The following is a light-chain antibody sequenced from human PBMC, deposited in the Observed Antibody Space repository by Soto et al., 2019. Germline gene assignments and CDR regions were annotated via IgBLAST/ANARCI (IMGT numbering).Light chain of an antibody. CDR1: SSDVGGYNY. V-gene: IGLV2-8*01. CDR2: EVT. Sequence: QPVLTQPPSASGSPGQSVTISCTGTSSDVGGYNYVSWYQQYPGKAPKLMIYEVTKRPSGVPDRFSGSKSGNTASLTVSGLQAEDEADYYCSSYAGSNNFEVFGGGTKLTVL. J-gene: IGLJ2*01. CDR3: SSYAGSNNFEV.